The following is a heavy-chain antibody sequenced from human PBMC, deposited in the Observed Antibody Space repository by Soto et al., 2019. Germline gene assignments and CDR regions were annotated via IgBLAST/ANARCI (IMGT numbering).Heavy chain of an antibody. D-gene: IGHD5-12*01. J-gene: IGHJ4*02. CDR1: GFTFKSYG. CDR2: IGYDGSNK. V-gene: IGHV3-33*01. CDR3: ARERSAYGGYHQAIDY. Sequence: PGGSLRLSCAASGFTFKSYGMHWVRQAPGKGLEWVAVIGYDGSNKYYADSVKGRFTISRDNSKNTLYLQMNSRRAEDTAVYYCARERSAYGGYHQAIDYWGQGTLVTVSS.